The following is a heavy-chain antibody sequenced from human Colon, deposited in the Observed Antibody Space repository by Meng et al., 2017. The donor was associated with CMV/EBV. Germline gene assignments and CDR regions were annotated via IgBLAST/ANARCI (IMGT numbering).Heavy chain of an antibody. CDR1: GFTLRDYD. Sequence: GESLKISCATSGFTLRDYDMSWVRQAPGKGLEWVSYIASRDDTIYYADSVRGRFTISRDNAKNSLYLEMNSLGAEDTAVYYCARVLGYSSSVHLNPGLGGGDYWGQGTLVTVSS. D-gene: IGHD6-13*01. J-gene: IGHJ4*02. V-gene: IGHV3-11*04. CDR3: ARVLGYSSSVHLNPGLGGGDY. CDR2: IASRDDTI.